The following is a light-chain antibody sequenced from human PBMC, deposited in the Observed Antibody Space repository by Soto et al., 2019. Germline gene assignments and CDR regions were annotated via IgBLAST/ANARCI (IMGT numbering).Light chain of an antibody. J-gene: IGLJ2*01. CDR2: DNN. CDR3: GTWDNSLSAGV. V-gene: IGLV1-51*01. Sequence: QSVLTQPPSVSAAPGQTVTISCSGNTSNIGLNYGSWYQQLPGTAPKLLIYDNNKRPSVIPDRFSGSQSDTSATLAITGLQTGDEGDYYCGTWDNSLSAGVFGGGTKLTVL. CDR1: TSNIGLNY.